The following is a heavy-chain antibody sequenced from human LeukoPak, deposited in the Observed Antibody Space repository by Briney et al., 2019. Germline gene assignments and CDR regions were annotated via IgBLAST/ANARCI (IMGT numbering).Heavy chain of an antibody. CDR3: ARGKYDSSGYPLLGFDY. V-gene: IGHV3-7*01. J-gene: IGHJ4*02. D-gene: IGHD3-22*01. Sequence: GGSLRLSCAATGLTFNNYWMNWVRQAPGKGLEWVANIKQDGSEKKYVDSVKGRFTISRDNAKKSLYLQMNSLRAEDTAVYYCARGKYDSSGYPLLGFDYWGQGTLVTVSS. CDR2: IKQDGSEK. CDR1: GLTFNNYW.